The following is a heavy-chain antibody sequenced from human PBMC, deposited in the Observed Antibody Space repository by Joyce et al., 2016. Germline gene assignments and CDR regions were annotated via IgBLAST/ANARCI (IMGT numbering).Heavy chain of an antibody. D-gene: IGHD2/OR15-2a*01. CDR1: GGSSSSSSHY. Sequence: QLHLQESGPGLVKPSETLSLTCTVSGGSSSSSSHYWGWIRQPPGKGLEWIGSIYYSGSTYYNPSLKSRVTISVDTSKNQFSLKLSSVTAADTAVYYCARVDGNYYYYGMDVWGQGTTVTVSS. J-gene: IGHJ6*02. CDR3: ARVDGNYYYYGMDV. CDR2: IYYSGST. V-gene: IGHV4-39*07.